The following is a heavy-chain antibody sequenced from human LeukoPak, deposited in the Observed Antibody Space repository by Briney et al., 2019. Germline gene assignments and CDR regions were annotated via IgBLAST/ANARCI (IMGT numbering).Heavy chain of an antibody. V-gene: IGHV6-1*01. CDR3: ARDRIVGATLYYYYGTDV. J-gene: IGHJ6*02. CDR1: GDSVSSNSAA. Sequence: PSQTLSLTCAISGDSVSSNSAAWNWIRPSPSRGLEWLGRTYYRSKWYNDYAVSVKSRITINPDTSKNQFSLQLNSVTPEDTAVYYCARDRIVGATLYYYYGTDVWGQGTTVTVSS. CDR2: TYYRSKWYN. D-gene: IGHD1-26*01.